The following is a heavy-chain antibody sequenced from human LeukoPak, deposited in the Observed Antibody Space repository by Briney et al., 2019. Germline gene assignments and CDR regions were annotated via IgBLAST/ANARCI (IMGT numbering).Heavy chain of an antibody. CDR2: ISSNGGST. V-gene: IGHV3-64D*09. D-gene: IGHD3-22*01. CDR3: VKGSEAYYDSKSDY. J-gene: IGHJ4*02. CDR1: GFTFSSYA. Sequence: GGSLRFSCSASGFTFSSYAMHWVRQAPGKGLEHVSGISSNGGSTCYADSVKGRFTISRDNSKNTLYLQMSSLRTEDTAVYYCVKGSEAYYDSKSDYWGQGTLVTVSS.